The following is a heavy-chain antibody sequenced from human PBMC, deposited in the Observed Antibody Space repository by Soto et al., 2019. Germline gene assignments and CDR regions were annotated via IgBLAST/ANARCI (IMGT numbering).Heavy chain of an antibody. J-gene: IGHJ3*01. D-gene: IGHD1-1*01. V-gene: IGHV3-21*04. CDR2: IRGFSPYT. CDR1: GFAFRTYT. CDR3: ASWHEREHAYDV. Sequence: EVQLVESGGGLVKPGGSLRLSCISSGFAFRTYTMNWVRQAPGKGLEWVSGIRGFSPYTFYAESVKGRFTISRDNAKTTVYLQMNGLRPDDTAVYYCASWHEREHAYDVWGQGTTVTVSS.